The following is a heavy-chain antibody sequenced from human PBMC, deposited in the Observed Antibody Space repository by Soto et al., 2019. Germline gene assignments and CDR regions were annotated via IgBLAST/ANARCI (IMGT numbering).Heavy chain of an antibody. J-gene: IGHJ4*02. CDR1: DLILTTAG. D-gene: IGHD3-3*01. Sequence: EVQLVESGGGLVQPGGSLRLSWATPDLILTTAGMNWVRQAPGKGLEWVGRIKTKAQGETKDYAAPVKGRFTISRDDSRNTLHLQMTSLRTEDTALYYCTTGSYEGYWGQGVLVTVSS. CDR2: IKTKAQGETK. CDR3: TTGSYEGY. V-gene: IGHV3-15*07.